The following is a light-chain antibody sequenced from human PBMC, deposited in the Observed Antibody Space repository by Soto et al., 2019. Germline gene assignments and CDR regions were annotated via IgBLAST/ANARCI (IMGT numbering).Light chain of an antibody. CDR3: FSYAGSYTFV. J-gene: IGLJ1*01. Sequence: QSAVTQPRSVSGSPGQSVTISCTGTSSDVAAYNYVSWYQQHPGRVPKLLIYDVTKRPSGVPDRFSGSISGNTASLTISGLHAEVEPDYYCFSYAGSYTFVFGTGTKLTVL. CDR2: DVT. V-gene: IGLV2-11*01. CDR1: SSDVAAYNY.